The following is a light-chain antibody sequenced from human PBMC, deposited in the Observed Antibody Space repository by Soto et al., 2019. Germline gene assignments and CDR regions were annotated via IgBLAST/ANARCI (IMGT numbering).Light chain of an antibody. V-gene: IGKV3D-15*01. J-gene: IGKJ4*01. CDR3: QQYDNWPLT. CDR1: QSVDSN. CDR2: GAS. Sequence: EIALTQSPATLSVSLGERDTLSCRASQSVDSNLAWYQQKPGQAPRLLIFGASTSATGIPARFSGSGSGTDFTLTISSLQSEDFGVYFCQQYDNWPLTFGGGTKVDI.